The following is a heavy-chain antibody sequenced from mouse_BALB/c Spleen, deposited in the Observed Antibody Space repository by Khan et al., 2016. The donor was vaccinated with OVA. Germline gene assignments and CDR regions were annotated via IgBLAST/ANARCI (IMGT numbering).Heavy chain of an antibody. J-gene: IGHJ4*01. V-gene: IGHV3-2*02. CDR2: ISYSGST. CDR1: GYSITSDYA. CDR3: ESELGRDHALDY. D-gene: IGHD4-1*01. Sequence: EVQFQESGPGLVKPSQSLSLTCTVTGYSITSDYAWNWIRQFPGNKLEWMGYISYSGSTSYTPSLNSRISITLDTSQDQSFLQLKSVNSEDTATYSSESELGRDHALDYWGQGTSVTVSS.